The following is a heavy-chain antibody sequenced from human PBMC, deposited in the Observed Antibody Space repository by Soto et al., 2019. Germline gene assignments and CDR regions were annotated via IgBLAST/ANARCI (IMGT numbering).Heavy chain of an antibody. D-gene: IGHD1-20*01. CDR1: GGSISSGGYY. V-gene: IGHV4-31*03. CDR3: ARCGYNWNQFDY. CDR2: IYYSGST. Sequence: QVQLPESGPGLVKPSQTLSLTCTVSGGSISSGGYYWSWIRQHPGKGLEWIGYIYYSGSTYYNPSPKSRVIISVDTSKNQFALKLSSVAAAYTAVYYCARCGYNWNQFDYWGQGTLVTVSS. J-gene: IGHJ4*02.